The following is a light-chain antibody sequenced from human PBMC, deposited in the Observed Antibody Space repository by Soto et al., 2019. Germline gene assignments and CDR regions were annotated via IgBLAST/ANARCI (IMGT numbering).Light chain of an antibody. CDR1: QDISSD. V-gene: IGKV1-9*01. CDR2: AAS. J-gene: IGKJ1*01. Sequence: DLQLTQSPSFLSASVGDRVTITCRASQDISSDLAWYQQKPGKAPKLLIYAASTLQRGVASRFSGSGSGTEFTLTISSLHPDDFATYYCQQPNSYPTFGQGTRVEIK. CDR3: QQPNSYPT.